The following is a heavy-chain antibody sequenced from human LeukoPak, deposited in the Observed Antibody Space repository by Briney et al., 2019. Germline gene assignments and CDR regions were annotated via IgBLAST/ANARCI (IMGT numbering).Heavy chain of an antibody. V-gene: IGHV3-30*04. CDR3: ARLDWYSSSPGADY. D-gene: IGHD6-6*01. CDR2: ISYDGSNK. J-gene: IGHJ4*02. Sequence: GGSLRLSCAASGFTFSSYAMHWVRQAPGKGLEWVAVISYDGSNKYYADSVKGRFTISRDNSKNTPYLQMNSLRAEDTAVYYCARLDWYSSSPGADYWGQGTLVTVSS. CDR1: GFTFSSYA.